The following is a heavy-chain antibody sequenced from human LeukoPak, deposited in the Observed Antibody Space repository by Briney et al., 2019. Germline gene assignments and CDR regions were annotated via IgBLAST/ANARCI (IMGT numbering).Heavy chain of an antibody. CDR1: EFTFSSYS. J-gene: IGHJ2*01. Sequence: GGSLRLSCAASEFTFSSYSMNWVRQAPGKGLEWVSYITNSGNSKSYADSVKGRFTISRDNAKKSLYLQMNSLRAEDTAVYYCARDFVNGDAVNWYFDLWGRGTLVTVSS. V-gene: IGHV3-48*01. D-gene: IGHD4-17*01. CDR2: ITNSGNSK. CDR3: ARDFVNGDAVNWYFDL.